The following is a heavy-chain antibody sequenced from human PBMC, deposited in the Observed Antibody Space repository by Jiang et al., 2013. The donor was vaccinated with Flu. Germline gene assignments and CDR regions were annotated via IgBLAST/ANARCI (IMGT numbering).Heavy chain of an antibody. V-gene: IGHV6-1*01. Sequence: SGDSVSSNSSAWNWIRQSPSRGLEWLGRTYYRSKWYNDYAVSVKSRITINPDTSKNQFSLQLNSVTPEDTAVYYCARSMIFGVVNGMDVWGQGTTVTVSS. CDR2: TYYRSKWYN. CDR3: ARSMIFGVVNGMDV. D-gene: IGHD3-3*01. J-gene: IGHJ6*02. CDR1: GDSVSSNSSA.